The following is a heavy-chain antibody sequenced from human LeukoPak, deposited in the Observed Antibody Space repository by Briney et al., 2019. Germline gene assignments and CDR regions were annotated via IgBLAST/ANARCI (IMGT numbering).Heavy chain of an antibody. J-gene: IGHJ5*02. Sequence: PGGSLRLSCAASGFTFSSYGMHWVRQAPGKGLEWVAVISYDGSNKYYADSVKGRFTISRDNSKNTLYLQMNSLRAEDTAVYYCAKDRAHYDSSGYVPSWGQGTLVTVSS. CDR3: AKDRAHYDSSGYVPS. V-gene: IGHV3-30*18. CDR1: GFTFSSYG. D-gene: IGHD3-22*01. CDR2: ISYDGSNK.